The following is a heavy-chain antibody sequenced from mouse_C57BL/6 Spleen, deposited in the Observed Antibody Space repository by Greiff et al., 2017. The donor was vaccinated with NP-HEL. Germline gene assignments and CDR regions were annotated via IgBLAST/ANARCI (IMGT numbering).Heavy chain of an antibody. V-gene: IGHV1-53*01. Sequence: VQLQQPGTELVKPGASVKLSCKASGYPFTSYWMHWVKQRPGQGLEWIGNINPSNGGTNYNATFKSKATLTVNKSSSTAYMQLSSLTSEDSAFYYCARAYYRGFDYWGQGTTLTVSS. D-gene: IGHD2-12*01. J-gene: IGHJ2*01. CDR3: ARAYYRGFDY. CDR2: INPSNGGT. CDR1: GYPFTSYW.